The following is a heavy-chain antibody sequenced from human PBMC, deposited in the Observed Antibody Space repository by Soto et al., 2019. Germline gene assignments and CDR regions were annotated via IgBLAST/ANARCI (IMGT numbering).Heavy chain of an antibody. V-gene: IGHV4-34*01. CDR3: ARVDYSNYYYYYMDV. J-gene: IGHJ6*03. CDR1: GGSFSGYY. D-gene: IGHD4-4*01. CDR2: INHSGST. Sequence: SETLSLTCAVYGGSFSGYYWSWIRQPPGKGLEWIGEINHSGSTNYNPSLKSRVTISVDTSKNQFSLKLSSVTAADTAVYYCARVDYSNYYYYYMDVWGKGTTVTVSS.